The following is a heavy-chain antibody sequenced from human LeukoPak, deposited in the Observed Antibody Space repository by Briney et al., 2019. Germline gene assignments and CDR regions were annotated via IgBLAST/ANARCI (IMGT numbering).Heavy chain of an antibody. CDR3: ARDVPWYGMDV. J-gene: IGHJ6*02. D-gene: IGHD6-6*01. CDR2: IYTSGIT. CDR1: GGSISNYY. V-gene: IGHV4-4*07. Sequence: TPSETLSLTCTVSGGSISNYYWSWIRQPAGKGLEWIGRIYTSGITNYNPSLKSRVTMSLDTPKNQFSLKLSSVTAADTAVYYCARDVPWYGMDVWGQGTTVTVSS.